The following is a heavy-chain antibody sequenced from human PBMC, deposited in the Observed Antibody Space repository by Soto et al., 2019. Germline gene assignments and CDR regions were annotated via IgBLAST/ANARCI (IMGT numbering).Heavy chain of an antibody. D-gene: IGHD6-13*01. J-gene: IGHJ5*02. V-gene: IGHV5-10-1*01. Sequence: GESLKMSCNGSGFSFTNYWISWVRQMPWKGLEWMGNIDPVDSYADYSPSFQGHVTFSVDTSISTAYLQWSSLKASDTAMYFRARIESIALNWFDPWCPGTLVTVSS. CDR1: GFSFTNYW. CDR3: ARIESIALNWFDP. CDR2: IDPVDSYA.